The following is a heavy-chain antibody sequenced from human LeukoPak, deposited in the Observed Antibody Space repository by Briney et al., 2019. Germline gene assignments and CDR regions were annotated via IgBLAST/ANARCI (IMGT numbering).Heavy chain of an antibody. CDR2: IWHDGSNE. CDR3: ARDVTYRSSDY. D-gene: IGHD6-6*01. V-gene: IGHV3-33*01. CDR1: GFTFSTYG. Sequence: PGTSLRLSCAASGFTFSTYGMHWVRQAPGKGLEWVAVIWHDGSNEYYADSVRGRSTISRDNSKNTLYLQMNSLRAEDTAVYYCARDVTYRSSDYWGQGILVTVSS. J-gene: IGHJ4*02.